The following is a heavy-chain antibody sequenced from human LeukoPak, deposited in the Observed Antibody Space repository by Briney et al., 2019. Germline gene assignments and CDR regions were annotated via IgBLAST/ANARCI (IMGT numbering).Heavy chain of an antibody. V-gene: IGHV3-21*01. D-gene: IGHD1-26*01. J-gene: IGHJ3*02. Sequence: MPGGSLRLSCAASGFTFSSYSMNWVRQAPGKGLEWVSSISSSSSYIYYAYSVKGRFTISRDNDKNSLYLQMNSLRAEDTAVYYCARDKGLVIVGATGAFDIWGQGTMVTVSS. CDR3: ARDKGLVIVGATGAFDI. CDR2: ISSSSSYI. CDR1: GFTFSSYS.